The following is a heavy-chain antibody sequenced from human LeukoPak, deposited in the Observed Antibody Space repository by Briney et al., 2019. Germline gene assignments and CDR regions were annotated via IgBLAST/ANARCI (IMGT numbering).Heavy chain of an antibody. CDR2: IYYSGST. Sequence: PSETLSLTCTVSGGSISSYYWSWIRQPPGKGLEWIGYIYYSGSTNYNPSLKSRVTISVDTSKNQFSLKVSSVTAAGTAVYYCARDSGPRFDYWGQGTLVTVSS. CDR1: GGSISSYY. J-gene: IGHJ4*02. V-gene: IGHV4-59*01. D-gene: IGHD6-19*01. CDR3: ARDSGPRFDY.